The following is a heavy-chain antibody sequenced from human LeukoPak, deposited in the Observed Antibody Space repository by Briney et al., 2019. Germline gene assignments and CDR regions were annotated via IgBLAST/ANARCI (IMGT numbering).Heavy chain of an antibody. D-gene: IGHD3-3*01. J-gene: IGHJ4*02. Sequence: GGSLRLSRAASGFTFSSYWMHWVRQAPGKGLVWVSRINSDGSSTSYADSVKGRFTISRDNAKNTLYLQMNSLRAEDTAVYYCARVPSYDFWSGYYFRGASLQSFDYWGQGTLVTVSS. V-gene: IGHV3-74*01. CDR1: GFTFSSYW. CDR2: INSDGSST. CDR3: ARVPSYDFWSGYYFRGASLQSFDY.